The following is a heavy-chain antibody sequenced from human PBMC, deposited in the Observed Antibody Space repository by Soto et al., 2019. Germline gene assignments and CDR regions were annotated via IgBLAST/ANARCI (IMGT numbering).Heavy chain of an antibody. CDR1: GYKFTDYY. V-gene: IGHV1-2*04. CDR3: ARDPGLPGRYWYFDL. D-gene: IGHD3-9*01. J-gene: IGHJ2*01. CDR2: VNPKRGDA. Sequence: QVVLVQSGAEVKKPGDSVKVSWKSSGYKFTDYYIHWVRQAPGQGPEWMGWVNPKRGDAVYAQKFQGWVTMTRDTATTTAYLEVNRLKPDDTAVYFCARDPGLPGRYWYFDLWGRGTLVTVSS.